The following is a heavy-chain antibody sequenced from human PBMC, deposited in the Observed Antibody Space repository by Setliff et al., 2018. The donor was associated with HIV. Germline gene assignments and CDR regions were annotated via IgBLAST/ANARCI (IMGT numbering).Heavy chain of an antibody. CDR3: AKDARDVVWAAAIDYFDY. D-gene: IGHD2-2*01. Sequence: GSGPTLVNPTETLTLTCTVSGFSLSNARMGVSWIRQPPGKALEWLAHIFSNDEKSYSTSLKGRLTISKDTSKSQVVLTMTNMDPVDTATYYCAKDARDVVWAAAIDYFDYWGQGTLVTVSS. CDR2: IFSNDEK. J-gene: IGHJ4*02. CDR1: GFSLSNARMG. V-gene: IGHV2-26*01.